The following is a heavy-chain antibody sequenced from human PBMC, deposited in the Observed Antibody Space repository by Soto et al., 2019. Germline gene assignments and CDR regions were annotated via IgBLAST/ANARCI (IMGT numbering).Heavy chain of an antibody. CDR1: GFSLSSTRMA. Sequence: QITLKESGPTLVKPTQTLTLTCTFSGFSLSSTRMAVGWIRQPPGKALEWLALIYWDDDKRYSPFLKSRLTTPKDTSKNKVFLTMSNMDPVDTARYYCAHIVVAGLGYYFDYWGQGTLVTVSS. D-gene: IGHD6-19*01. J-gene: IGHJ4*02. CDR2: IYWDDDK. V-gene: IGHV2-5*02. CDR3: AHIVVAGLGYYFDY.